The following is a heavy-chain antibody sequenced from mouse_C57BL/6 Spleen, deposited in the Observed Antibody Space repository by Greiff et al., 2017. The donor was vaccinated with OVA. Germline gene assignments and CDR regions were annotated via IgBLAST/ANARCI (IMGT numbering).Heavy chain of an antibody. CDR1: GYTFTDYY. D-gene: IGHD1-1*01. CDR2: INPNNGGT. V-gene: IGHV1-26*01. CDR3: ARDGSSLYYFDY. Sequence: VQLQQSGPELVKPGASVKISCKASGYTFTDYYMNWVKQSHGKSLEWIGDINPNNGGTSYNQKFKGKATLTVDKSSSTAYMELRSLTSEDSAVYYCARDGSSLYYFDYWGKGTTLTVSS. J-gene: IGHJ2*01.